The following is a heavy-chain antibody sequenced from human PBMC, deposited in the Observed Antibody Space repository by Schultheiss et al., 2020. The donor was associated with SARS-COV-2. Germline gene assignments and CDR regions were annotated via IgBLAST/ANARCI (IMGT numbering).Heavy chain of an antibody. V-gene: IGHV4-34*01. Sequence: SETLSLTCADYGGSFSGYYWSWIRQPPGKGLEWIGEINHSGSTNYNPSLKSRVTISVDTSKNQFSLKLSSVTAADTAVYYCARAAYSSSWTYYYYYYMDVWGKGTTVTVSS. D-gene: IGHD6-13*01. CDR2: INHSGST. CDR3: ARAAYSSSWTYYYYYYMDV. CDR1: GGSFSGYY. J-gene: IGHJ6*03.